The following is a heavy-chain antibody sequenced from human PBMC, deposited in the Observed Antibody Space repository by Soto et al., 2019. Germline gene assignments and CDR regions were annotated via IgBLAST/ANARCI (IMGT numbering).Heavy chain of an antibody. CDR1: GGSISSSSYY. CDR3: AGGSSWFLSYYFQF. V-gene: IGHV4-39*01. Sequence: TSETLSLTCTVSGGSISSSSYYWGWIRQPPGKGLEWIGSIYYSGSTYYNPSLKSRVTIAVDTSKNQFSLKLSSVTAADTAVYYCAGGSSWFLSYYFQFWGQGTLVT. D-gene: IGHD3-10*01. J-gene: IGHJ4*02. CDR2: IYYSGST.